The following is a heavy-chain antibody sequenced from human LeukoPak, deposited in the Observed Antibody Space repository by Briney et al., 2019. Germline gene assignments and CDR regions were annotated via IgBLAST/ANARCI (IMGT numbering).Heavy chain of an antibody. CDR2: ISGNAAAT. CDR1: GFTFSSYA. J-gene: IGHJ4*02. D-gene: IGHD2-15*01. Sequence: PGGSLRLSCAASGFTFSSYAMSWVRQAPGKGLEWVSTISGNAAATYYADAVKGRFSISRDNSKNTLYLQMNSLRAEDTALYYCAKGRGYCSGGSCYSDYWGQGTLVTVSS. CDR3: AKGRGYCSGGSCYSDY. V-gene: IGHV3-23*01.